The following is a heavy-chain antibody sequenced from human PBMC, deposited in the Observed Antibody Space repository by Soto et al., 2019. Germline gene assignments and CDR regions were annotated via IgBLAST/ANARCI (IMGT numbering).Heavy chain of an antibody. Sequence: TSETLSLTCTVSGGSISSYYWSWIRQPPGKGLEWIGYIYYSGSTNYNPSLKSRVTISVDTSKNQFSLKLSSVTAADTAVYYCARGRTGNWNTNYYYYYGMDVWGHGTTVTVSS. CDR1: GGSISSYY. CDR3: ARGRTGNWNTNYYYYYGMDV. J-gene: IGHJ6*02. D-gene: IGHD1-1*01. V-gene: IGHV4-59*01. CDR2: IYYSGST.